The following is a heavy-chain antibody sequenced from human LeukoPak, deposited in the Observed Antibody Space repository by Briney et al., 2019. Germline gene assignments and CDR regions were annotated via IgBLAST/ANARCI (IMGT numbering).Heavy chain of an antibody. J-gene: IGHJ2*01. Sequence: GGSLRLSCAASGFIVSSHYLSWVRQAPGKGLEWLSVIYRGGNTYYAASVKGRFTISRDNSKNTLYLQMNGLRDEDTAVYYCATRREVPLRWWSFDLWGRGTLVTVSS. V-gene: IGHV3-53*01. CDR1: GFIVSSHY. D-gene: IGHD4-23*01. CDR2: IYRGGNT. CDR3: ATRREVPLRWWSFDL.